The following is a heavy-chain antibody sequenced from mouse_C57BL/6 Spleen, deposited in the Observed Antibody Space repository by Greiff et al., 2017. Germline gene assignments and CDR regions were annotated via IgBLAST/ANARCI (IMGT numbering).Heavy chain of an antibody. J-gene: IGHJ4*01. V-gene: IGHV1-52*01. CDR2: IDPSDSET. CDR1: GYTFTSYW. Sequence: VQLQQPGAELVRPGSSVKLSCKASGYTFTSYWMHWVKQRPIQGLEWIGNIDPSDSETHYNQKFKDKATLTVDKSSSTAYMQLSSLTSEDSAVYYCARGEYYAMDYWGQGTSVTVSS. CDR3: ARGEYYAMDY.